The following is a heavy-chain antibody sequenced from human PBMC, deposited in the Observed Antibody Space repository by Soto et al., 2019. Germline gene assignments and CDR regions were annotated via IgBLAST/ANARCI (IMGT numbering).Heavy chain of an antibody. CDR1: GGSLSSYY. D-gene: IGHD2-21*02. V-gene: IGHV4-59*01. CDR2: IYYSGST. CDR3: ARHPSDFWFDP. J-gene: IGHJ5*02. Sequence: SETLSLTCTVSGGSLSSYYWSWIRQPPGKGLEWIGYIYYSGSTNYNPSLKSRVTISVDTSKNQFSLKLSSVTAADTAVYYCARHPSDFWFDPWGQGTLVNVSS.